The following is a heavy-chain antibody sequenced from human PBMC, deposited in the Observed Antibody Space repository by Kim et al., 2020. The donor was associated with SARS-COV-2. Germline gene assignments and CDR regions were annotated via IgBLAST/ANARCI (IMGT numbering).Heavy chain of an antibody. CDR3: ATLVVPAAIGSFDY. J-gene: IGHJ4*02. V-gene: IGHV1-24*01. D-gene: IGHD2-2*01. Sequence: AEKFQGRATMTEDTSTDTAYMELSSLRSEDTAVYYCATLVVPAAIGSFDYWGQGTLVTVSS.